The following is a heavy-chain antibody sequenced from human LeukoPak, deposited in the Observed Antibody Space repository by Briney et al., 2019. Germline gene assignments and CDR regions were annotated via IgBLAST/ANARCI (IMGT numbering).Heavy chain of an antibody. V-gene: IGHV3-23*01. D-gene: IGHD6-19*01. CDR2: IVGSDGSI. CDR1: GFTFSTYA. CDR3: AKDRQPDNGWDLDY. J-gene: IGHJ4*02. Sequence: GGSLRLSCAASGFTFSTYAMSWVRQAPGKGLEWVSGIVGSDGSIYYADPVKGRFTISRDNTKSTLYLQMNSLRAEDTAVYYCAKDRQPDNGWDLDYWGQGTLVTVST.